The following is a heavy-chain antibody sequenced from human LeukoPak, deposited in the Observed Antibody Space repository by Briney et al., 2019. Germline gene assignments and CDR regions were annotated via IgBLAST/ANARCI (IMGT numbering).Heavy chain of an antibody. J-gene: IGHJ4*02. CDR1: GFTFTTYA. CDR3: AARNGGPYYFDY. D-gene: IGHD7-27*01. V-gene: IGHV3-23*01. Sequence: PGGSLRLSCAASGFTFTTYAIHWVRQAPGKGLEWVSSINYRGGSAYYADSAKGRFTISGDNSKNTLYLRMNSLRAEDTAVYYCAARNGGPYYFDYWGQGTLVTVSS. CDR2: INYRGGSA.